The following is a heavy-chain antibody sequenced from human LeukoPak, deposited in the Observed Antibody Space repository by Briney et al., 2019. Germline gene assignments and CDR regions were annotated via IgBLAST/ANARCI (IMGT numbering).Heavy chain of an antibody. CDR1: GFTFSSYW. V-gene: IGHV3-7*01. CDR2: IKYDGSEK. Sequence: PGGSLRLSCAASGFTFSSYWMSWVRQAPGKGLEWVANIKYDGSEKDYVDSVKGRFTISRDNAKNSLYLQMNSLRAEDTAVYYCAKDIEAYCGNDCLNWFDPWGQGTLVTVSS. D-gene: IGHD2-21*01. CDR3: AKDIEAYCGNDCLNWFDP. J-gene: IGHJ5*02.